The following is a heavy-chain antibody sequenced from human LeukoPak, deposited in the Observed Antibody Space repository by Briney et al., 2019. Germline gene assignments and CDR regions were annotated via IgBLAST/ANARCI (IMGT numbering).Heavy chain of an antibody. J-gene: IGHJ6*02. V-gene: IGHV3-74*01. CDR1: GFTFSSHW. Sequence: GGSLRLSCAASGFTFSSHWMHWVRQAPGKGLVWVSRINSDGSSISYVGSVRGRFTISRDNAKNSLYLQMNSLRAEDTAVYYCARRRGGDFYYYYGVDVWGQGTTVTVSS. CDR2: INSDGSSI. CDR3: ARRRGGDFYYYYGVDV. D-gene: IGHD2-15*01.